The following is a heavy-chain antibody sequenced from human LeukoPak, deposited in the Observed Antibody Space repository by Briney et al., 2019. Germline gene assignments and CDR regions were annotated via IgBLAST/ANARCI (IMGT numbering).Heavy chain of an antibody. CDR1: GGSISSYY. Sequence: SETLSLTCTVSGGSISSYYWSWIRQPPGKGLEWIGSIYHSGSTYYNPSLKSRVTISVDTSKNQFSLKLSSVTAADTAVYYCARVSYYYHSSGYDYWGQGTLVTVSS. CDR2: IYHSGST. CDR3: ARVSYYYHSSGYDY. J-gene: IGHJ4*02. D-gene: IGHD3-22*01. V-gene: IGHV4-38-2*02.